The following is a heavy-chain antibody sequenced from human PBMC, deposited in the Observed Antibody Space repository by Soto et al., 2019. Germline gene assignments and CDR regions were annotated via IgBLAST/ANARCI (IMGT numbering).Heavy chain of an antibody. CDR2: IWYDGSNK. CDR1: GFTFSSYG. Sequence: VQLVESGGGVVQPGGSLRLSCAASGFTFSSYGMHWVRQAPGKGLEWVAVIWYDGSNKYYADSVKGRFTISRDNSKNTLYLQMNSLRAEDTAVYYCARRLSAGYFDYWGQGTLVTVSS. V-gene: IGHV3-33*08. CDR3: ARRLSAGYFDY. D-gene: IGHD3-22*01. J-gene: IGHJ4*02.